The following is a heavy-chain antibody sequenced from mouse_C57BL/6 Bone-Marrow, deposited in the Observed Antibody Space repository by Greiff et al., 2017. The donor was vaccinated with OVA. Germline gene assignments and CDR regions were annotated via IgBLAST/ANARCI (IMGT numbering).Heavy chain of an antibody. CDR3: TFYTNYAMDY. CDR1: GFNIKDDY. D-gene: IGHD1-1*01. J-gene: IGHJ4*01. Sequence: VQLKQSGAELVRPGASVKLSCTASGFNIKDDYMHWVKQRPEQGLEWIGWIDPENGDTEYASKFQGKATITADTSSNTAYLQLSSLTSEDTAVYYCTFYTNYAMDYWGQGTSVTVSS. V-gene: IGHV14-4*01. CDR2: IDPENGDT.